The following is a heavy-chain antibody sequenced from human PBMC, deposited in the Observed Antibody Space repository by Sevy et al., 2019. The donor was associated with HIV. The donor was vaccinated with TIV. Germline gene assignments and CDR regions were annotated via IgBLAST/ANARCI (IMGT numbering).Heavy chain of an antibody. CDR3: TTRGYGGNSALDY. CDR1: GFTFSNAW. Sequence: GGSLRLSCAASGFTFSNAWMSWVRQAPGKGLEWVGRIKSKTDGGTTDYAAPVKGRFTISRDDSKNTLYPQMNSLKTEDTAVYYCTTRGYGGNSALDYWGQGTLVTVSS. J-gene: IGHJ4*02. D-gene: IGHD2-21*02. CDR2: IKSKTDGGTT. V-gene: IGHV3-15*01.